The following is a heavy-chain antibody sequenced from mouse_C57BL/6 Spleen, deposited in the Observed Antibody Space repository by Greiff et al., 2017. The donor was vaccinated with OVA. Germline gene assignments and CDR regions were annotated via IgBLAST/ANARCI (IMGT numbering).Heavy chain of an antibody. D-gene: IGHD1-1*01. CDR1: GYAFSSSW. CDR3: ARSEGYYGNYAIDY. CDR2: IYPGDGDT. J-gene: IGHJ4*01. Sequence: VQLQQSGPELVKPGASVKISCKASGYAFSSSWMNWVKQRPGKGLEWIGRIYPGDGDTNYNGKFKGKATLTADKSSSTAYMQLSSLTSEDSAVYFCARSEGYYGNYAIDYWGQETSDTVSS. V-gene: IGHV1-82*01.